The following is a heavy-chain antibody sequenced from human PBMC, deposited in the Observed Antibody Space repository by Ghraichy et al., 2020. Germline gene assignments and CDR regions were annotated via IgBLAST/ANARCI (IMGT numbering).Heavy chain of an antibody. J-gene: IGHJ4*02. V-gene: IGHV1-18*01. Sequence: ASVKVSCKASGYTFTSYGISWVRQAPGQGLEWMGWISAYNGNTNYAQKLQGRVTMTTDTSTSTAYMELRSLRSDDTAVYYCARGWASYYDFWSGYTIDYWGQVTLVIVSS. D-gene: IGHD3-3*01. CDR2: ISAYNGNT. CDR1: GYTFTSYG. CDR3: ARGWASYYDFWSGYTIDY.